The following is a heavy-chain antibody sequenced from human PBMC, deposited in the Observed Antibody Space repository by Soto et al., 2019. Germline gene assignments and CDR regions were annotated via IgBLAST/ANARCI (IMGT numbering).Heavy chain of an antibody. CDR1: GFTFSSYW. D-gene: IGHD6-19*01. V-gene: IGHV3-7*01. J-gene: IGHJ4*02. CDR3: VRDGSSGWQFDS. CDR2: VRQDGSQK. Sequence: PVGSLRLSCEASGFTFSSYWMSWVRQAPGKGLEWVANVRQDGSQKFLVDSVKGRFTISRDNAKNSMYLQMNSLRAEDTAVYYFVRDGSSGWQFDSCGQRTLFTVAS.